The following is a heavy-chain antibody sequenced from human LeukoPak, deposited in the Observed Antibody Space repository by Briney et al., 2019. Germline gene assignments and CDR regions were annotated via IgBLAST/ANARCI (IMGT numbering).Heavy chain of an antibody. CDR1: GFTFSSHG. D-gene: IGHD2-15*01. V-gene: IGHV3-30*18. CDR2: ISDDGRNE. CDR3: TKEGATGSRYNFDY. J-gene: IGHJ4*02. Sequence: PGGSLRLSCAASGFTFSSHGMHWVRQAPGKRLEWMAIISDDGRNEYYADSVKGRFTISRDNSKNTVSLQMNSLRDDDTAVFYCTKEGATGSRYNFDYWGQGTLVTVSS.